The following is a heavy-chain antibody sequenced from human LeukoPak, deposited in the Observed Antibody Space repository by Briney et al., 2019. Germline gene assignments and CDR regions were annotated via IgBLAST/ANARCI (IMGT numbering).Heavy chain of an antibody. V-gene: IGHV3-23*01. CDR2: ISGSGGST. CDR3: AARITIFGVVIDY. D-gene: IGHD3-3*01. Sequence: GGSLRLSCAASGFPFSSYAMSWVRKAPGKGLEWVSAISGSGGSTYYADSVKGRFTISRDNSKNTLYLQMNSLRAEDTAVYYCAARITIFGVVIDYWGQGTLVTVSS. CDR1: GFPFSSYA. J-gene: IGHJ4*02.